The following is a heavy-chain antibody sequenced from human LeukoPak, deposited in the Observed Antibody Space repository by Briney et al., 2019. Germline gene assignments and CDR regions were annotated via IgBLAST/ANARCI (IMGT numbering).Heavy chain of an antibody. CDR1: GGTFSSYA. J-gene: IGHJ4*02. CDR3: ARVVATTAPFDY. CDR2: IIPIFGTA. V-gene: IGHV1-69*01. D-gene: IGHD1-26*01. Sequence: SVKVSCKASGGTFSSYAISWVRQAPGQGLEWMGGIIPIFGTANYAQKFQGRVTITADESTSAAYMELSSLRSEDTAVYYCARVVATTAPFDYWGQGTLVTVSS.